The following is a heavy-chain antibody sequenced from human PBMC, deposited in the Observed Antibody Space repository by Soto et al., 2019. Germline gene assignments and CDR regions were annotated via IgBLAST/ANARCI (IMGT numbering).Heavy chain of an antibody. CDR2: VIPMFPKA. CDR3: ARCHSDNSGPGYLDS. J-gene: IGHJ4*02. V-gene: IGHV1-69*06. Sequence: QVRLVQSEAEVKKAGSSVKVSCKVSGGTFISDAVTWGRQAPGQGLEWMGGVIPMFPKANYAQKFQGRATISADKATSTVYMELHSLKSEDTAVYYCARCHSDNSGPGYLDSWGQGTLVTVTS. D-gene: IGHD5-12*01. CDR1: GGTFISDA.